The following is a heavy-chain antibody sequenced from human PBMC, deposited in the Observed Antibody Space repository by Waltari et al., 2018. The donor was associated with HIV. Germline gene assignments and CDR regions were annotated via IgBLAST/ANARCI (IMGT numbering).Heavy chain of an antibody. J-gene: IGHJ3*02. CDR2: INFDGSST. CDR3: ARESQSGGEAFDI. Sequence: VQPGGSLRLSCAASGFTFSSYWMHWVRQAPGKGLVWVSRINFDGSSTNYADSVKGRFTISRDNAKNTLYLQMNSLRAEDTAVYYCARESQSGGEAFDIWGQGTMVTVSS. CDR1: GFTFSSYW. V-gene: IGHV3-74*01. D-gene: IGHD3-16*01.